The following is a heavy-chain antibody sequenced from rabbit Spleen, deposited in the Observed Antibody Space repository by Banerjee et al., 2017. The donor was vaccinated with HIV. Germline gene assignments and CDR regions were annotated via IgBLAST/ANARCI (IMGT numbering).Heavy chain of an antibody. Sequence: QEQLTETGGDLVQPGGSLTLSCKASGFDFTNYYISWVRQAPGKGLEWIGIIYSAKGSTDYASWVNGRFTISKTSSTTVTLQMTSLTAADTATYFCARDLAGVIGWNFNLWGQGTLVTVS. CDR3: ARDLAGVIGWNFNL. D-gene: IGHD4-1*01. CDR2: IYSAKGST. V-gene: IGHV1S45*01. J-gene: IGHJ4*01. CDR1: GFDFTNYY.